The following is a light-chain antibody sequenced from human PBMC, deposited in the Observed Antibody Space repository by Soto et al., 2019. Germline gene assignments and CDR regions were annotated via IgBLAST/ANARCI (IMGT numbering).Light chain of an antibody. V-gene: IGKV3-11*01. CDR3: QQRSNWLT. CDR1: QSVSSY. Sequence: DIELTQSPGTLSLSPGERATLSCRASQSVSSYLAWYQQKPGQAPRLLIYGASSRATGIPDRFSGSGSGTDFTLTISSLEPEDFAVYYCQQRSNWLTFGGGTKVDIK. CDR2: GAS. J-gene: IGKJ4*01.